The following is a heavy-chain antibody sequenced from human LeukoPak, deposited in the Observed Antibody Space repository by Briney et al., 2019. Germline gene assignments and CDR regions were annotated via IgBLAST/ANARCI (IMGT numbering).Heavy chain of an antibody. Sequence: GGSLRLSCAASGLNFNDYDMDWVRQAPGKGLEWVAVIWDDGSNKYYAESVKGRFTISRDISKNMLYLQMNSLRVEDTAVYYFAKERGGQDLDFDLWGRGTLVTVSS. CDR2: IWDDGSNK. CDR3: AKERGGQDLDFDL. V-gene: IGHV3-33*06. D-gene: IGHD2-2*03. CDR1: GLNFNDYD. J-gene: IGHJ2*01.